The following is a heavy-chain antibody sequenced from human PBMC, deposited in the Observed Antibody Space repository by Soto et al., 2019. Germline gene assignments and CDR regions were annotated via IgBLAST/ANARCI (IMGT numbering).Heavy chain of an antibody. CDR3: AIESGGGFDY. CDR2: IIPILGIA. J-gene: IGHJ4*02. CDR1: GGTFSSYT. Sequence: QVQLVQSGAEVKKPGSSVKVSCKASGGTFSSYTISWVRQAPGQGLEWMGRIIPILGIANYAQKFQGRVTITADKSTSTAYMERSSLRSEDTAGDYCAIESGGGFDYWGQGTLVTVSS. V-gene: IGHV1-69*02.